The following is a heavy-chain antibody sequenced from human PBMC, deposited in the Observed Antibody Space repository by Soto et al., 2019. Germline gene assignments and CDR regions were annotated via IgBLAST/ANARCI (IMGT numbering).Heavy chain of an antibody. CDR3: ARVYCSGGSCYGIDY. CDR1: GYTFTSYY. J-gene: IGHJ4*02. Sequence: QVQLVQSGAEVKKPGASVKVSCKASGYTFTSYYMHWVRQAPGQGLEWMGVINPGGSTSYAQKFQGRVNMTRDTSTSTVYMELSSLRSEDTAVYYCARVYCSGGSCYGIDYWGQGTLVTVSS. CDR2: INPGGST. V-gene: IGHV1-46*01. D-gene: IGHD2-15*01.